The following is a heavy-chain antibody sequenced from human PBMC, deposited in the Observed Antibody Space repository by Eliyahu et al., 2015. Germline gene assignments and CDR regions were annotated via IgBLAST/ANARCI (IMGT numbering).Heavy chain of an antibody. CDR2: IYYSGST. CDR3: ARAPSSRARISLFYFDY. Sequence: GWIGYIYYSGSTNYNPSLKGRVTISVDTSKNQFSLKLSSVTAADTAVYYCARAPSSRARISLFYFDYWGQGTLVTVSS. D-gene: IGHD2/OR15-2a*01. V-gene: IGHV4-59*01. J-gene: IGHJ4*02.